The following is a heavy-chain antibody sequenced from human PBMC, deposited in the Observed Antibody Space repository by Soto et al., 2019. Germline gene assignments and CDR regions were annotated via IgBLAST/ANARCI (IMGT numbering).Heavy chain of an antibody. CDR3: AKDLKFSVGTIRFLEWSQGWYFDY. CDR2: ISGSGGST. Sequence: PGGSLRLSCAASGFTFSSYAMSWVRQAPGKGLEWVSAISGSGGSTYYADSVKGRFTIARDNSKNTLYLQMNSLRAEDTAVYYCAKDLKFSVGTIRFLEWSQGWYFDYWGQGTLVTVSS. V-gene: IGHV3-23*01. CDR1: GFTFSSYA. J-gene: IGHJ4*02. D-gene: IGHD3-3*01.